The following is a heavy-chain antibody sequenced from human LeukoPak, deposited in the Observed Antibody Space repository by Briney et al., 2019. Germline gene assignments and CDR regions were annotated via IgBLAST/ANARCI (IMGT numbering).Heavy chain of an antibody. J-gene: IGHJ4*02. D-gene: IGHD3-10*01. CDR2: ISAYNGNT. CDR3: ARGLQYLWFGDPITPGY. V-gene: IGHV1-18*01. Sequence: ASVKVSCKASGYTFTSYGIRWVRQAPGQGLEWMGWISAYNGNTNYAQKLQGRVTMTTDTSTSTAYMELRSLRSDDTAVYYCARGLQYLWFGDPITPGYWGQGTLVTVSS. CDR1: GYTFTSYG.